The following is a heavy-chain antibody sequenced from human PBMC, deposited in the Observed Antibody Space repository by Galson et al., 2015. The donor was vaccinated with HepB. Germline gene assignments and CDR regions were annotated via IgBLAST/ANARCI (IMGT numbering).Heavy chain of an antibody. J-gene: IGHJ4*02. V-gene: IGHV1-46*01. Sequence: SVKVSCKASGYTLTNYHFHWVRQAPGQGPEWMGKISAGGGSTRYAERFQGRVTLTRDSSTSTIYMEVSSLRSDDTAVYYCVRETPDTYYFDYWGQGTLVTVSS. CDR3: VRETPDTYYFDY. D-gene: IGHD2-15*01. CDR1: GYTLTNYH. CDR2: ISAGGGST.